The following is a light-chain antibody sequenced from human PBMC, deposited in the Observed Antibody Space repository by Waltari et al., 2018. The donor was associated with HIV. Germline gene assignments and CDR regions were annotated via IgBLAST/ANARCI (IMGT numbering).Light chain of an antibody. CDR1: SSNIGSNT. V-gene: IGLV1-44*01. CDR2: RNN. J-gene: IGLJ3*02. CDR3: AAWDDSLNGPWV. Sequence: QSVLTQPPSASGTPGQRVTISCSGSSSNIGSNTVHWYQQLPGTAHKLLIYRNNQRPSGVPDRFSGSKSGTSASLAISGLQSEDEADYYCAAWDDSLNGPWVFGGGTKLTVL.